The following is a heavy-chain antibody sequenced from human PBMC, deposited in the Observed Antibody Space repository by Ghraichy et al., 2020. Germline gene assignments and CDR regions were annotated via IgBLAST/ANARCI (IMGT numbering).Heavy chain of an antibody. CDR3: ARESPLSNPSYYFDF. Sequence: ASVKVSCKASGYIFTNHFMHWVRQAPGQGLEWMGIINPSGGSTNYAQKFQGRVTMTRDTFTNTVHMELRSLRSEDTAFYYCARESPLSNPSYYFDFWGQGTLVTVSS. J-gene: IGHJ4*02. CDR2: INPSGGST. CDR1: GYIFTNHF. V-gene: IGHV1-46*03. D-gene: IGHD2-2*01.